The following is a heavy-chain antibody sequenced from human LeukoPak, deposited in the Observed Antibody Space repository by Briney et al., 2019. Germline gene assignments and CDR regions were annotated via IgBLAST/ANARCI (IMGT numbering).Heavy chain of an antibody. D-gene: IGHD5-24*01. Sequence: SETLSLTCTVSGGSISSYYWSWIRQPPGKGLEWIGYIYYSGSTNYNPSLKSRVTISVDTSENQFSLKLSSVTAADTAVYYCARDSLGRRDGYNMVWFDPWGQGTLVTVSS. V-gene: IGHV4-59*01. CDR1: GGSISSYY. CDR2: IYYSGST. CDR3: ARDSLGRRDGYNMVWFDP. J-gene: IGHJ5*02.